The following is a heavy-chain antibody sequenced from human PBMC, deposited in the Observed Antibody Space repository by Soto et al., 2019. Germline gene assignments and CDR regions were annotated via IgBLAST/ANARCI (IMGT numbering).Heavy chain of an antibody. J-gene: IGHJ4*02. CDR1: GFTFSSYG. Sequence: QVQLVESGGGVVQPGRSLRLSCAASGFTFSSYGMHWVRQAPGKGLEWVAVISYDGSNKYYADSVKGRFTISRDNSKNTLYLQMNSLRAEDTAVYYCAKEHQVVPAATTPLRWGQGTLVTVSS. D-gene: IGHD2-2*01. V-gene: IGHV3-30*18. CDR2: ISYDGSNK. CDR3: AKEHQVVPAATTPLR.